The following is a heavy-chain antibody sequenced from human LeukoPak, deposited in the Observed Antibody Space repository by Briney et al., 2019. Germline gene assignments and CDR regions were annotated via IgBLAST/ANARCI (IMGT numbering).Heavy chain of an antibody. CDR3: ARGENDFGFGFLYYYYMDV. CDR2: IYHSGST. J-gene: IGHJ6*03. Sequence: SETLSLTCAVSGYSISSGYYWGWIRQPPGKGLEWIGSIYHSGSTYYNPSLKSRVTISVDTSKNQFSLQLSSVTAADTAVYFCARGENDFGFGFLYYYYMDVWGKGPTVTASS. V-gene: IGHV4-38-2*01. D-gene: IGHD3/OR15-3a*01. CDR1: GYSISSGYY.